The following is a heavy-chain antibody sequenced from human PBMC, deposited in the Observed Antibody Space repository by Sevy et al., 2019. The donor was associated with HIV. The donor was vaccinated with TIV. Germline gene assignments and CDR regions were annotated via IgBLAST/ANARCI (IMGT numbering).Heavy chain of an antibody. CDR1: GFTFSSYE. CDR3: ARSPLYSSGGSCYSEGNWSFDL. V-gene: IGHV3-48*03. D-gene: IGHD2-15*01. Sequence: GGSLRLSCAASGFTFSSYEMNWVRQAPGKGLEWVSYISSSGSTIYYADSVKGRFTISRDNAKNSLYLQMNSLRAEDTAVYYCARSPLYSSGGSCYSEGNWSFDLWGRGTLVTVSS. J-gene: IGHJ2*01. CDR2: ISSSGSTI.